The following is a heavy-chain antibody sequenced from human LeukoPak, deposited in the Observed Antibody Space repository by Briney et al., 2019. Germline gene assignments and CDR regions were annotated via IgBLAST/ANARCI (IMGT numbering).Heavy chain of an antibody. V-gene: IGHV4-59*01. J-gene: IGHJ4*02. D-gene: IGHD3-22*01. CDR2: IYYSGST. CDR1: GGSISSYY. Sequence: SETLSLTCTVSGGSISSYYWSWIRQPPGKGLEWIGYIYYSGSTNYNPSLKSRVTISVDTSKNQFSLKLSSVTAADTAVYYCARLDYYDSSGLDYWGQGTLVTVSS. CDR3: ARLDYYDSSGLDY.